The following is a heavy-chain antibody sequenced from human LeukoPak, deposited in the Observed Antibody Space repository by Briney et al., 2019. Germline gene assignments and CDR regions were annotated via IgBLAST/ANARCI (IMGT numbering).Heavy chain of an antibody. CDR1: GVSFSDNN. Sequence: SETLCLTCAVYGVSFSDNNWRWIRQTPGKGLERVGEVTYSGSATYNPFLKSRVTISLDTSKNQSSLKLTSVTAADTALYYCARVTRGFGGDVLMGYYSYMDVWGKGTAVTVSS. J-gene: IGHJ6*03. CDR3: ARVTRGFGGDVLMGYYSYMDV. V-gene: IGHV4-34*01. D-gene: IGHD3-16*01. CDR2: VTYSGSA.